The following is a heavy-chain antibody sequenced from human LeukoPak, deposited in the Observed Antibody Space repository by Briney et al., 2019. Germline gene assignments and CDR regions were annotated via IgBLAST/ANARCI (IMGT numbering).Heavy chain of an antibody. CDR3: ARVSSYYYYYMDV. V-gene: IGHV1-2*02. J-gene: IGHJ6*03. CDR1: GYTFTGYY. Sequence: ASVKVSCKASGYTFTGYYMHWVRQAPGQGLEWMGWINPNSGGTNYAQNFQGRVTITTDTSISTAYIEMSRLTSDDTAVYYCARVSSYYYYYMDVWGKGTTVTVSS. CDR2: INPNSGGT.